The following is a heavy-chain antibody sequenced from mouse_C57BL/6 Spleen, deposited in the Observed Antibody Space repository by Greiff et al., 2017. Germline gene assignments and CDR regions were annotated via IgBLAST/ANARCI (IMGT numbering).Heavy chain of an antibody. Sequence: VQLQQSGAELVRPGASVKLSCTASGFNIKDYYMHWVKQRPEQGLGWIGRIDPGNGDTEYAPKFQGKATMTADTSSNTAYLQLSTLTSEDTAVYYCTANRYGNSWVDYWGRGTTLTVSS. CDR3: TANRYGNSWVDY. V-gene: IGHV14-1*01. CDR2: IDPGNGDT. D-gene: IGHD1-1*01. CDR1: GFNIKDYY. J-gene: IGHJ2*01.